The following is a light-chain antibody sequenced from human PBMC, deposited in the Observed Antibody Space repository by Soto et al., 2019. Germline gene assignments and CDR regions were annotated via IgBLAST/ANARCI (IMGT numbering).Light chain of an antibody. V-gene: IGLV1-51*01. CDR2: ETN. J-gene: IGLJ1*01. CDR3: GTWDSSLNADV. Sequence: QSALTQPPSVSAAPGQKVTISCSGSSSSIGSNYVCWYQQFPGAAPKLVMYETNKRPSGIPDRFSGSKSGTSATLGITGLQTGDEADYYCGTWDSSLNADVFGTGTKVTVL. CDR1: SSSIGSNY.